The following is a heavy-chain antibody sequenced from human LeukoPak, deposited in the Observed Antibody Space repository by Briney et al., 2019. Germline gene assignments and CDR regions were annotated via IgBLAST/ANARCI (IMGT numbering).Heavy chain of an antibody. Sequence: SETLSLTCTVFNDSISSATYYWGWIRQPPGKGLEWIGSIYYSGSTYYSPSLKSRVTISVAMSKSHFSLKLNSVTAADTAVYYCARHSSGWYSPFDDWGQGTLVTVSS. J-gene: IGHJ4*02. V-gene: IGHV4-39*01. D-gene: IGHD6-19*01. CDR1: NDSISSATYY. CDR2: IYYSGST. CDR3: ARHSSGWYSPFDD.